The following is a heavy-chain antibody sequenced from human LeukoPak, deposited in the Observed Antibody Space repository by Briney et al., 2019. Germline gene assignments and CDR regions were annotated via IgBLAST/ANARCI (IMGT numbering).Heavy chain of an antibody. CDR1: GFTFSSYG. CDR3: ARAHYGDRLLFDY. Sequence: GGSLRLSCAASGFTFSSYGMHWVRQAPGKGLEWVAVIWYDGSNKYYADSVKGRFTISRDNSKNTLYLQMNSLRAEDTAVYYCARAHYGDRLLFDYWGQGTLVTVSS. J-gene: IGHJ4*02. V-gene: IGHV3-33*01. CDR2: IWYDGSNK. D-gene: IGHD4-17*01.